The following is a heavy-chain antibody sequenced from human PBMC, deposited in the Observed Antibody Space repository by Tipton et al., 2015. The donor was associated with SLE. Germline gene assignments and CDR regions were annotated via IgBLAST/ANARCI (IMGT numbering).Heavy chain of an antibody. CDR2: IYHSGST. CDR1: GYSISSGYS. Sequence: LRLSCAVSGYSISSGYSWGWIRQPPGKELEWIGSIYHSGSTYYNPSLKSRLTISVDTSNNQFSLKLKSVTAADTAVYYCASFRDMVQGVIGTFNIWGQGTMVTVSS. V-gene: IGHV4-38-2*01. D-gene: IGHD3-10*01. CDR3: ASFRDMVQGVIGTFNI. J-gene: IGHJ3*02.